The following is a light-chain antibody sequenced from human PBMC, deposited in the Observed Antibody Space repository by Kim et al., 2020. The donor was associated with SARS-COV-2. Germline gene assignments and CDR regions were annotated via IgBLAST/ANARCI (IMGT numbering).Light chain of an antibody. CDR3: QQSATSRT. CDR2: GAA. CDR1: QSVTSNY. Sequence: LSPGEGATLSCRASQSVTSNYLAWYQQKPGQAPRVLIYGAANRATGIPDRFSGSGSGTDFTLTISRLEPEDFAVYYCQQSATSRTFGQGTKVDIK. J-gene: IGKJ1*01. V-gene: IGKV3-20*01.